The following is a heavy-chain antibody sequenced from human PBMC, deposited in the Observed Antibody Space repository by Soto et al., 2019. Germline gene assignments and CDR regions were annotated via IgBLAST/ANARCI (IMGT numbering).Heavy chain of an antibody. CDR2: IYHSGST. Sequence: QVQLQESGPGLVKPSGTLSLTCAVSGGSISSSNWWSWVRQPPGKGLEWIGEIYHSGSTNHNPSLKSRVTISVDQSKTQFSRKLSSVTAADTAVYYCARSYMVRGVANWFDPWGQGTLVTVSS. J-gene: IGHJ5*02. V-gene: IGHV4-4*02. D-gene: IGHD3-10*01. CDR1: GGSISSSNW. CDR3: ARSYMVRGVANWFDP.